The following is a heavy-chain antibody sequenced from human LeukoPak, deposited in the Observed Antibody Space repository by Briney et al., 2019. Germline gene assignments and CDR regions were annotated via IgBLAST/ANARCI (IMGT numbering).Heavy chain of an antibody. CDR3: TRERRDGYKVYFDY. CDR2: IYASGST. V-gene: IGHV4-4*07. CDR1: GGSFSGYY. Sequence: SETLSLTCTVSGGSFSGYYWSWIRQPAGKGLEWIGRIYASGSTNYNPSLRRRVTMSVDTSTNQFSLRLSSVTAADTAVYYCTRERRDGYKVYFDYWGQGTLVTVSS. J-gene: IGHJ4*02. D-gene: IGHD5-24*01.